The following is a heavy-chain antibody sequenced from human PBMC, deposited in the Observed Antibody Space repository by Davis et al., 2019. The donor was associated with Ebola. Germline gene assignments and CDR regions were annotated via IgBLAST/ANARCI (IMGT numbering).Heavy chain of an antibody. CDR2: INHSGST. CDR3: ARDRIAAADPRLVYYYGMDV. V-gene: IGHV4-34*01. CDR1: GGSFSGYY. J-gene: IGHJ6*02. Sequence: PSETLSLTCAVYGGSFSGYYWSWIRQPPGKGLEWIGEINHSGSTNYNPSLKSRVTISVDTSKNQFSLKLSSVTAADTAVYYCARDRIAAADPRLVYYYGMDVWGQGTTVTVSS. D-gene: IGHD6-13*01.